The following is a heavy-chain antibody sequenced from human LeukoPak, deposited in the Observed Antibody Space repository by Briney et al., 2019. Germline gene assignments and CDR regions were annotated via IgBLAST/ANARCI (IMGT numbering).Heavy chain of an antibody. V-gene: IGHV3-66*01. D-gene: IGHD3-10*01. CDR3: AREMITMVRGALYGGGDAFDI. CDR2: IYSGGST. CDR1: GFTVSSNY. J-gene: IGHJ3*02. Sequence: GGSLRLSCAASGFTVSSNYMSWVRQAPGKGLEWVSVIYSGGSTYYADSVKGRFTISRDNSKNTLYLQMNSLRAEDTAVYYCAREMITMVRGALYGGGDAFDIWGQGTMVTVSS.